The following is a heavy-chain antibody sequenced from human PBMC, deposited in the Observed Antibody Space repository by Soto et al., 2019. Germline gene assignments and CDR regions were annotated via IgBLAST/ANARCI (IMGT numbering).Heavy chain of an antibody. CDR3: AKDPEGEWNDAFEI. V-gene: IGHV3-23*01. D-gene: IGHD1-1*01. J-gene: IGHJ3*02. CDR2: ISSSGRSA. Sequence: PGGSLRLSCAASGFTFRNYAMTWVRQAPGKGLEWVSSISSSGRSAYLGDSVKGRFTISRDNSKNTMFLQMNSLRAEDTAIYYCAKDPEGEWNDAFEIWGQGTAVPVSS. CDR1: GFTFRNYA.